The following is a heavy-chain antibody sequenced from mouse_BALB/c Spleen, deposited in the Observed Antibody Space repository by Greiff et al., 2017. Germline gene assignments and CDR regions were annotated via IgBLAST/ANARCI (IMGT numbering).Heavy chain of an antibody. V-gene: IGHV14-3*02. J-gene: IGHJ4*01. CDR3: ARLGYGNYYAMDY. Sequence: VQLQQSGAELVKPGASVKLSCTASGFNIKDTYMHWVKQRPEQGLEWIGRIDPANGNTKYDPKFQGKATITADTSSNTAYLQLSSLTSEDTAVYYCARLGYGNYYAMDYWGQGTSVTVSS. CDR2: IDPANGNT. CDR1: GFNIKDTY. D-gene: IGHD2-1*01.